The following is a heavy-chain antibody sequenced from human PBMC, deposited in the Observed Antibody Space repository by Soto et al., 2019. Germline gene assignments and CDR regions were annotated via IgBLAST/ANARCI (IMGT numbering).Heavy chain of an antibody. J-gene: IGHJ4*02. V-gene: IGHV3-33*01. CDR2: IWYDGSNK. Sequence: GGSLRLSCAASGFTFSSYGMHWVRQAPGKGLEWVAVIWYDGSNKYYADSVKGRFTISRDNSKNTLYPQMNSLRAEDTAVYYCARFGGPYSSGWYSEYWGQGTLVTVSS. CDR1: GFTFSSYG. D-gene: IGHD6-19*01. CDR3: ARFGGPYSSGWYSEY.